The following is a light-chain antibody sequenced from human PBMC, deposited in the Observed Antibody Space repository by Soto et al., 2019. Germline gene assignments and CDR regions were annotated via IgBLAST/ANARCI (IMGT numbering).Light chain of an antibody. V-gene: IGLV2-14*03. CDR3: SSYTSSSTLGV. J-gene: IGLJ2*01. CDR2: DVN. CDR1: SSDIGGFNY. Sequence: QSALTQPASVSGSPGQSITISCTGTSSDIGGFNYVSWYQQHPGKAPKVVIYDVNKRPSGVSHRFSGSKSGNTASLAISGLQAEDEADYYCSSYTSSSTLGVFGGGTKLTVL.